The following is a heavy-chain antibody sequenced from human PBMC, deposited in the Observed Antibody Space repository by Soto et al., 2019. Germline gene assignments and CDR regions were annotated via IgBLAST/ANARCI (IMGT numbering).Heavy chain of an antibody. CDR2: LYYSGSS. D-gene: IGHD5-12*01. CDR1: GGSITSRTFW. CDR3: ARHRRDDYNYGGSGIFDY. V-gene: IGHV4-39*01. Sequence: ADTLSLTCTVSGGSITSRTFWWAWIRQPPGKGLEWIGDLYYSGSSYYNPSLKSRVSTSVDTSKNQFSLEVNAVSAADTAVYYCARHRRDDYNYGGSGIFDYWGQGALVTVSS. J-gene: IGHJ4*02.